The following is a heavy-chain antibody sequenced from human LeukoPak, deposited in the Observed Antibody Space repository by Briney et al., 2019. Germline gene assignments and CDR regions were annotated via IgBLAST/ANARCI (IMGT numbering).Heavy chain of an antibody. Sequence: GGSLTLSCAASGFTFSSYEMNWVRQAPGKGLEWVSYISSSGSTIYYADSVKGRFTISRDNAKNSLYLQMNSLRAEDTAVYYCARAMITFGGVIVPFDYWGQGTLVTV. CDR2: ISSSGSTI. J-gene: IGHJ4*02. CDR3: ARAMITFGGVIVPFDY. CDR1: GFTFSSYE. V-gene: IGHV3-48*03. D-gene: IGHD3-16*02.